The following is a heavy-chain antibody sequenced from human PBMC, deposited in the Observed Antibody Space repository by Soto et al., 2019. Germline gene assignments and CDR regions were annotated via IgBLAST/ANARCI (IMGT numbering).Heavy chain of an antibody. CDR2: INAYNGNT. V-gene: IGHV1-18*01. D-gene: IGHD3-22*01. J-gene: IGHJ1*01. Sequence: SVKVSCKTSGYTFPDYGIHWVRQAPGQGLEWMGWINAYNGNTNYAQKFQGRVTMTRDTSTSTAYMDLRSLRFDDTALYYCARERDDTRWSTAENFQYWGQGTLVTVSS. CDR3: ARERDDTRWSTAENFQY. CDR1: GYTFPDYG.